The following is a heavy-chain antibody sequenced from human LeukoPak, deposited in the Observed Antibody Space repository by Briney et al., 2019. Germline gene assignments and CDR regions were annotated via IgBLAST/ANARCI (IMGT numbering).Heavy chain of an antibody. CDR2: IYYSGST. Sequence: PSETLSLTCTVSGGSISSSSYYWGWIRQPPGKGLEWIGSIYYSGSTYYNPSLKSRVTISVDTSKNQFSLKLSSVTAADTAVYYCARDRFAAFDIWGQGTMVTVSS. CDR1: GGSISSSSYY. J-gene: IGHJ3*02. CDR3: ARDRFAAFDI. D-gene: IGHD3-10*01. V-gene: IGHV4-39*07.